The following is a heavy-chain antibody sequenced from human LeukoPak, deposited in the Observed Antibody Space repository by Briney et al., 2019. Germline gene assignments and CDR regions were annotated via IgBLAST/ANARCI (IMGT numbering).Heavy chain of an antibody. CDR3: ARLSSGYYQQLATFDY. CDR1: GFTFSNYN. V-gene: IGHV3-21*01. D-gene: IGHD3-22*01. Sequence: GGSLRLSRAASGFTFSNYNMNWVRQAPGQGLEWISSISSNSAYRYYADSVKGRFTISRDNAKNSLYLQMNSLRVEDTAVYYCARLSSGYYQQLATFDYWGQGILVTVSS. J-gene: IGHJ4*02. CDR2: ISSNSAYR.